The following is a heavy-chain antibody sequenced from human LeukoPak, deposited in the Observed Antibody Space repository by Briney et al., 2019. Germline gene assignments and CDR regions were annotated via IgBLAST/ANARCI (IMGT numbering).Heavy chain of an antibody. CDR1: GFTFSSYD. V-gene: IGHV3-13*01. J-gene: IGHJ6*02. CDR2: IGTAGDT. CDR3: AKEGGYSSGWYYYYYGMDV. Sequence: PGGSLRLSCAASGFTFSSYDMHWVRQATGKGLEWVSTIGTAGDTYYPGSVKGRFTISRENAKNSLYLQMNSLRAGDTAVYYCAKEGGYSSGWYYYYYGMDVWGQGTTVTVSS. D-gene: IGHD6-19*01.